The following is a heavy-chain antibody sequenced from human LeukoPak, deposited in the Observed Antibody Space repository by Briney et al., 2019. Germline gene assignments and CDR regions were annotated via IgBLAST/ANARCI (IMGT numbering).Heavy chain of an antibody. Sequence: ASVTVSCKASGYTFTSYGISWVRQAPGQGLEWMGWISAYNGNTNYAQKIPGRVTMTTDTSTSTAYMELRSLRSDDTAVYYCARWVYDSSGYYYVPTWDYWGQGTLVTVSS. CDR2: ISAYNGNT. J-gene: IGHJ4*02. CDR3: ARWVYDSSGYYYVPTWDY. D-gene: IGHD3-22*01. V-gene: IGHV1-18*01. CDR1: GYTFTSYG.